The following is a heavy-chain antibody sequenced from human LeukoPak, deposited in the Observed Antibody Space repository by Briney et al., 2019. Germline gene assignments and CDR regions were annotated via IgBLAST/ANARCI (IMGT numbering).Heavy chain of an antibody. Sequence: PGGSLRLPCAASGFTFDDYAMHWVRQAPGKGLEWVSLISGDGGSTYYADSVKGRFTISRDNSKNSLYLQMNSLRTEDTALYYCAKDVCSGGSCYSDYWGQGTLVTVSS. CDR3: AKDVCSGGSCYSDY. CDR1: GFTFDDYA. V-gene: IGHV3-43*02. CDR2: ISGDGGST. J-gene: IGHJ4*02. D-gene: IGHD2-15*01.